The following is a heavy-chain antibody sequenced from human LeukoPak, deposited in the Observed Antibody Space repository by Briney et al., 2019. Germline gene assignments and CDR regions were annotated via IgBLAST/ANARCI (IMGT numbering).Heavy chain of an antibody. Sequence: GGSLRLSCAASGFTFSSHSMNCVRKAPGKGLEWVSYISSSSSTIYYADSVKGRFTISRDNAKNSLYLRMNSLRAEDTAVYYCARGAYYYEDWGQGTLVTVSS. V-gene: IGHV3-48*01. D-gene: IGHD3-22*01. CDR2: ISSSSSTI. J-gene: IGHJ4*02. CDR1: GFTFSSHS. CDR3: ARGAYYYED.